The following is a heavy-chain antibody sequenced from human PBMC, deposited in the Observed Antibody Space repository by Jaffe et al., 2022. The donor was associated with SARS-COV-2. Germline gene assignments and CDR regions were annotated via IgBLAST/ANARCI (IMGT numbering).Heavy chain of an antibody. J-gene: IGHJ4*02. CDR3: TTDGWVRGPAKFGY. Sequence: EVQVVESGGGLTKPGGSLRLSCVVSGISFGNAWMSWVRQAPGKGLEWVGHIKSKTDGGTTDYAAPVKGRFAISRDDSKNTLDLKMNSLKTDDTAVYYCTTDGWVRGPAKFGYWGQGTLVTVSS. CDR2: IKSKTDGGTT. D-gene: IGHD3-10*01. V-gene: IGHV3-15*01. CDR1: GISFGNAW.